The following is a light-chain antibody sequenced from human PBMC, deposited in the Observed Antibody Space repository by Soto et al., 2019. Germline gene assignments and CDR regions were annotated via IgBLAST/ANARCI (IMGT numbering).Light chain of an antibody. CDR1: QSVSSSY. J-gene: IGKJ4*01. V-gene: IGKV3-20*01. CDR2: GAS. CDR3: QEYDSYWRLT. Sequence: EIVLTQSPGTLSLSPGERATLSCRASQSVSSSYLAWYQQKPGQAPRLLIYGASSRATGIPDRFSGGGSGTDVSLTSSRLDPEDFAVHYGQEYDSYWRLTFGGGTKVESK.